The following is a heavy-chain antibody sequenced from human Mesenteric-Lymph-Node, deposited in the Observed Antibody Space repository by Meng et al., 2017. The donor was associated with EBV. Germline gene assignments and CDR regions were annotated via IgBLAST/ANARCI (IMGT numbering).Heavy chain of an antibody. CDR3: ARGVTTLDY. Sequence: VQLGGLGGGLGKPGGSLGLSCAATGFTFSRYSMDWVRQAPGKGLEWVSSISSSSSYIYYADSVKGRFTISRDNAKNSLYLQMNSLRAEDTAVYYCARGVTTLDYWGQGTLVTVSS. CDR1: GFTFSRYS. V-gene: IGHV3-21*01. J-gene: IGHJ4*02. CDR2: ISSSSSYI. D-gene: IGHD4-17*01.